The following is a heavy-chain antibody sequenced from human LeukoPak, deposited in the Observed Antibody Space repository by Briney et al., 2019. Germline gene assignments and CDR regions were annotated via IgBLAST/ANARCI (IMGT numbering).Heavy chain of an antibody. CDR1: GFTFSSYS. V-gene: IGHV3-48*01. CDR3: ARDGWFGDYNWFDP. Sequence: GGSLRLSCAASGFTFSSYSMNWVRQAPGKGLEWVSYISSASNTIYYADSVKGRFTISRDNAKNSLHLQMNSLRAEDTAMYYCARDGWFGDYNWFDPWGQGTLVTVSS. CDR2: ISSASNTI. D-gene: IGHD3-10*01. J-gene: IGHJ5*02.